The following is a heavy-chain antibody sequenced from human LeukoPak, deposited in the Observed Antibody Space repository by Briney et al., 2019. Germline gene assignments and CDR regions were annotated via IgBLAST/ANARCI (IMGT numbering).Heavy chain of an antibody. CDR2: IYYSGST. CDR3: AREWRLWFGEFVDFGADNWFDP. D-gene: IGHD3-10*01. J-gene: IGHJ5*02. CDR1: GGSISSYY. V-gene: IGHV4-59*06. Sequence: SETLSLTCTVSGGSISSYYWSWIRQPPGKGLEWIGYIYYSGSTYYNPSLKSRVTISVDTSKNQFSLKLSSVTAADTAVYYCAREWRLWFGEFVDFGADNWFDPWGQGTLVTVSS.